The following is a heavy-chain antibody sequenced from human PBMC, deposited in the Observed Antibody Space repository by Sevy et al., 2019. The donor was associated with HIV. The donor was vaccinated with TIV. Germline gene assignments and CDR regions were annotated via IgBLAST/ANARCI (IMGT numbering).Heavy chain of an antibody. J-gene: IGHJ4*01. Sequence: GGSLRLSCAASRFTFSSYGMHWVRQAPGKGLEWVAFIRYDGSNKYYADSVKGRFTISRDNSKNTLYLQMNSLRAEDTAVYYCAKLPNIMTGYYSYDYWGHGTLVTVSS. D-gene: IGHD3-9*01. CDR3: AKLPNIMTGYYSYDY. V-gene: IGHV3-30*02. CDR2: IRYDGSNK. CDR1: RFTFSSYG.